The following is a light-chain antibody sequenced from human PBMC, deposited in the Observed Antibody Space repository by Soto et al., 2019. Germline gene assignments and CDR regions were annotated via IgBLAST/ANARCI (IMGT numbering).Light chain of an antibody. V-gene: IGLV2-11*01. CDR3: CSYGGGRTPLG. J-gene: IGLJ2*01. Sequence: QSALTQPRSVSGSPGQSVTISCTGSRSDVGGYTYVSWYQQFPGKAPKLIIYDVAKRPSGVPGRFSGSKSGNTASLTISGLQAYDEGDYYCCSYGGGRTPLGFGGGTKLTVL. CDR1: RSDVGGYTY. CDR2: DVA.